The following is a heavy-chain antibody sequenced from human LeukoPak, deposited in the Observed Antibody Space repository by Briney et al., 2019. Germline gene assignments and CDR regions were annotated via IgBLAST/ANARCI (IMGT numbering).Heavy chain of an antibody. CDR3: TRDFDFSSAI. Sequence: GGSLRLSCAASGFTFSSYWMHWVRQAPGKGLVWVSRISPDGSTTGHADSVKGRFTTSRDNAKNTLFLQMNSLRAEDTAVYYRTRDFDFSSAIWGQGTLVTVSS. V-gene: IGHV3-74*01. D-gene: IGHD3-3*01. CDR1: GFTFSSYW. CDR2: ISPDGSTT. J-gene: IGHJ4*02.